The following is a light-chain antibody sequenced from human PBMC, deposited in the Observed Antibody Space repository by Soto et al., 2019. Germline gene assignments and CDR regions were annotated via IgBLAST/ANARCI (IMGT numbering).Light chain of an antibody. V-gene: IGKV1-39*01. CDR2: VAS. CDR1: QSIGKY. Sequence: DIQMTQSPSSLSASVGDTVTITFRASQSIGKYLNWYRQTPGKAPKLLIYVASSLHSGVPARFSGSGSGTDFTLTISSLQPEYFASYFCQQSYSTPWTFGLGTKVEVK. J-gene: IGKJ1*01. CDR3: QQSYSTPWT.